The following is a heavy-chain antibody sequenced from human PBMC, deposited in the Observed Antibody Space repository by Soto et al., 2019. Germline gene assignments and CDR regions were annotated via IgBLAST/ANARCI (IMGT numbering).Heavy chain of an antibody. Sequence: QITLKESGPTLVKPTQTLTLTCTFSGFSLSTSGVGVGWIRQPPGKALERLALIYWDDDKRYSPSLKSRLTITKDTSKNQVVLTMTNMDPVDTATYYCAHFLPAYYYDSSGYYANLWDYWGQGTLVTVSS. J-gene: IGHJ4*02. CDR3: AHFLPAYYYDSSGYYANLWDY. CDR2: IYWDDDK. V-gene: IGHV2-5*02. CDR1: GFSLSTSGVG. D-gene: IGHD3-22*01.